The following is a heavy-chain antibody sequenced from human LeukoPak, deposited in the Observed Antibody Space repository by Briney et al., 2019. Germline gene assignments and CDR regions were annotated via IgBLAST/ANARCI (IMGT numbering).Heavy chain of an antibody. CDR3: ARVRGGYYLDY. CDR1: GFTFTDWY. CDR2: ISSSSSDT. V-gene: IGHV3-11*06. J-gene: IGHJ4*02. Sequence: GSLRLSCAASGFTFTDWYMSWIRQAPGRGLQWLSYISSSSSDTSYADSVRGRFTISRDNAKKSVYLQMNSLRAEDTAVYFCARVRGGYYLDYWGQGTLVTVSS. D-gene: IGHD5-24*01.